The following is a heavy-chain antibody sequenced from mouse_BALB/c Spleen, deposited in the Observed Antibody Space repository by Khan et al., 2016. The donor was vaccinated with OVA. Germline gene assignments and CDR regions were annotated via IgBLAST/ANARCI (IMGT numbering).Heavy chain of an antibody. CDR2: ISTYYGNT. J-gene: IGHJ3*01. Sequence: QVQLQQSGPELVRPGVSVKISCKGSGYTFTDYAMHWVKQSHAKSLEWIGVISTYYGNTDYNQKFKGKATMTVDKSSNTAYMGLARFTSEDSAIYYCARGSGYDRFAYWGQGTLVTVSA. V-gene: IGHV1S137*01. D-gene: IGHD2-14*01. CDR1: GYTFTDYA. CDR3: ARGSGYDRFAY.